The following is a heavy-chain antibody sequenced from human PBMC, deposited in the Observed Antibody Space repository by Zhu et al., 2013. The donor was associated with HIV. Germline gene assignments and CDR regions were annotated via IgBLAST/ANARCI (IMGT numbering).Heavy chain of an antibody. J-gene: IGHJ4*02. V-gene: IGHV1-18*01. D-gene: IGHD3-22*01. CDR2: ISGYNDET. CDR1: GHTFTSFG. CDR3: ARGPNYYDSSGFH. Sequence: QDQLVQSGPEVKKPGASVKVSCKASGHTFTSFGISWVRQAPGQGLEWMGWISGYNDETNYAQKFQGRVTMTTDISTSTAYMELRSLRSDDTAVYYCARGPNYYDSSGFHWGQGTLVTVSS.